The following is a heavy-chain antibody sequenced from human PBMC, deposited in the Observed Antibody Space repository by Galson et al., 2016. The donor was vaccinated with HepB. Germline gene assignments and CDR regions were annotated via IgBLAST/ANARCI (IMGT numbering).Heavy chain of an antibody. CDR3: ARGSYSYAVIDY. CDR1: GGSISSGGYY. D-gene: IGHD5-18*01. Sequence: TLSLTCTVSGGSISSGGYYWNWIRQHPGKGLEWIGYIYYSGSTFYNPSLKSRITFSVDTSKNQFSLNLSSVTAADTAVYFCARGSYSYAVIDYWGQEALVTVSS. CDR2: IYYSGST. J-gene: IGHJ4*02. V-gene: IGHV4-31*03.